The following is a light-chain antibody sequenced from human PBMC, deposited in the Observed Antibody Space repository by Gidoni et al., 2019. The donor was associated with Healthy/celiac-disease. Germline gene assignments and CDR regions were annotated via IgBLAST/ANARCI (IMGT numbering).Light chain of an antibody. CDR3: QKYNSAPPIT. CDR2: AAS. Sequence: DIQITHSPSSLSASVGDRVTITCRASQGISNYLAWYQQKPGKDPKLLIYAASTLQSGVPSRFSGSGSGTDFTLTISSLQPEDVATYYCQKYNSAPPITFGQXTRLEIK. V-gene: IGKV1-27*01. J-gene: IGKJ5*01. CDR1: QGISNY.